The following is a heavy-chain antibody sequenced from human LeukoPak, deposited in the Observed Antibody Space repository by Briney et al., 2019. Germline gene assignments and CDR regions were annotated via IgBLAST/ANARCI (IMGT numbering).Heavy chain of an antibody. V-gene: IGHV3-23*01. CDR1: GFTFSSYA. Sequence: GGSLRLSCAASGFTFSSYAMSWVRQAPGKGLEWVSAISGSGGSTYYADSVKGRFTISRDNSKNTLYLQMNSLRAEDTTVYYCAKDRELYGSGRSTFDYWGQGTLVTVSS. D-gene: IGHD3-10*01. CDR3: AKDRELYGSGRSTFDY. J-gene: IGHJ4*02. CDR2: ISGSGGST.